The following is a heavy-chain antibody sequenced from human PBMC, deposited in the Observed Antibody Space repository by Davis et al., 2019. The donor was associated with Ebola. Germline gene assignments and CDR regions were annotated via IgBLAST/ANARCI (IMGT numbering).Heavy chain of an antibody. CDR3: ARDIDSTSCLYD. CDR1: GYIFTNYY. V-gene: IGHV1-46*01. CDR2: IYPGDGST. D-gene: IGHD2-2*01. J-gene: IGHJ4*02. Sequence: AASAQVSCKASGYIFTNYYILWVRQAPGQGLEWLGIIYPGDGSTNYAPRFRGRVTMTRDTSTSTLYLELSGLRSDDMAVYYCARDIDSTSCLYDWGQGTLVTVSS.